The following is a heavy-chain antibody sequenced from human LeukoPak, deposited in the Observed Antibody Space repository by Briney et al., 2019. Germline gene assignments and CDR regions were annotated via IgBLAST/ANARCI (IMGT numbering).Heavy chain of an antibody. Sequence: GGSLRLSCAASGFTFSNAWMSWVRQAPGKGLDWVGRIKSKTDGGTTDYAAPVKGRFTISRDDSKNTLYLQMNSLKTEDTAVYYCTTTVVIAPSDAFDIWGQGTMVTVSS. CDR2: IKSKTDGGTT. D-gene: IGHD2-21*01. J-gene: IGHJ3*02. CDR1: GFTFSNAW. V-gene: IGHV3-15*01. CDR3: TTTVVIAPSDAFDI.